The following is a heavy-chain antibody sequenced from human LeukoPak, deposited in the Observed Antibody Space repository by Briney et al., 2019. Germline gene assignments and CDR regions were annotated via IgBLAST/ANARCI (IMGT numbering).Heavy chain of an antibody. CDR2: IYYSGSA. V-gene: IGHV4-30-4*01. Sequence: SETLSLTCTVSGGSISSGDYYWSWIRQPPGRGLEWIAYIYYSGSAYYNPSLMSRTTISVNTSTNQFFLKLRSVTAADTALYYCARVGLYSSAWRAANWFDPWGQGTLVTVSS. D-gene: IGHD6-6*01. CDR1: GGSISSGDYY. J-gene: IGHJ5*02. CDR3: ARVGLYSSAWRAANWFDP.